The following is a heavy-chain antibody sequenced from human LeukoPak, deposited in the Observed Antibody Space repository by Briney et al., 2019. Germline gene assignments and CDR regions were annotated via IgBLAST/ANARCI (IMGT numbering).Heavy chain of an antibody. CDR2: ICGSDGSG. Sequence: GGSLRLSCAASGFTFSTYAMSWVRQAPGKGLEWVSEICGSDGSGYYADSVKGRFTISRDNSKNTLYLQMNSLRAEDTAVYYCAKGGVVPAGWFDPWGQGTLVTVSS. J-gene: IGHJ5*02. CDR3: AKGGVVPAGWFDP. CDR1: GFTFSTYA. V-gene: IGHV3-23*01. D-gene: IGHD2-2*01.